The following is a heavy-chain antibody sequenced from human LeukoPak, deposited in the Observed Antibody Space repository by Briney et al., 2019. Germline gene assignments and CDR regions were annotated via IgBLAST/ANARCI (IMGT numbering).Heavy chain of an antibody. J-gene: IGHJ4*02. CDR3: AKAIDSRGYWYERGADY. D-gene: IGHD3-22*01. CDR2: ISGHGDTT. CDR1: GFIFSSYS. Sequence: GGSLRLSCAASGFIFSSYSMSWVRQAPGKGLEWVSTISGHGDTTYDADSVKGRFTISRDNSKNTMFLQMSSLRAEDTAIYYCAKAIDSRGYWYERGADYWGQGTLVTVSS. V-gene: IGHV3-23*01.